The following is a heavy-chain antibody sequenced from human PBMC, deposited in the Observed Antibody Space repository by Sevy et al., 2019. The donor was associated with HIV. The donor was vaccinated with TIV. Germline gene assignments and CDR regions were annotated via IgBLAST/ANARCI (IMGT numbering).Heavy chain of an antibody. D-gene: IGHD3-10*01. J-gene: IGHJ4*02. CDR3: TGRKGAQTIFDY. CDR1: GFTFGDYA. V-gene: IGHV3-49*04. Sequence: GGSLRLSCTGSGFTFGDYAMSWVRQAPGKGLEWVAFLKHKAYGGTLDYAASVKGRFSISRDDSKSIVHLQMNDPKTEDTAIYYCTGRKGAQTIFDYWGQGALVTDS. CDR2: LKHKAYGGTL.